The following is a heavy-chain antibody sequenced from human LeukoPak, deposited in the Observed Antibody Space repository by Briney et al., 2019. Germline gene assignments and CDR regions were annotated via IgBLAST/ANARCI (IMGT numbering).Heavy chain of an antibody. CDR1: GGSFSGYY. CDR3: ARGPRYYDILTGFHPYYYYGMDV. Sequence: SETLSLTCAVYGGSFSGYYWSWIRQPPGQGLEWIGEINHSGSTNYHPSLKSRITISVDTSKNQFSLKLSSVTAADTAVYYCARGPRYYDILTGFHPYYYYGMDVWGQGTTVTVSS. J-gene: IGHJ6*02. V-gene: IGHV4-34*01. D-gene: IGHD3-9*01. CDR2: INHSGST.